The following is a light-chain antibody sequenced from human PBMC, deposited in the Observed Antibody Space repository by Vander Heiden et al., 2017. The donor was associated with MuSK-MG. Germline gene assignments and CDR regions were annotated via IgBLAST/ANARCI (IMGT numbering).Light chain of an antibody. CDR3: AEWDDSLNGPG. Sequence: GQRVTISCSGSSSNIGSNTVNWYQQLPGTAPKLLIYSNNQRPSGVPDRFSGSKSGTSASLAISGLQSEDEAEDYGAEWDDSLNGPGFGGGTKLNVL. CDR2: SNN. J-gene: IGLJ3*02. V-gene: IGLV1-44*01. CDR1: SSNIGSNT.